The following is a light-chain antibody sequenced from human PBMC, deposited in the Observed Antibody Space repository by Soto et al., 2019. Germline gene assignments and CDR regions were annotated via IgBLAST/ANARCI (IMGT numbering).Light chain of an antibody. V-gene: IGLV1-40*01. CDR3: QSYDSRVSGSYVV. J-gene: IGLJ2*01. Sequence: QSVLTQSPSVSGAPGQRVTISCNGSTSNIGTGYDVHWYQHLPGTPPRLLIYGNTNRPSGVPDRFSGSKSGTSASLAITGLQADDEAHYYCQSYDSRVSGSYVVFGGGTKLTVL. CDR2: GNT. CDR1: TSNIGTGYD.